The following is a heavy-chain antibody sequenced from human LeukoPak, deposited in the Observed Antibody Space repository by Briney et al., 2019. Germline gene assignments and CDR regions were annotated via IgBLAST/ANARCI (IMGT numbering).Heavy chain of an antibody. Sequence: GGSRRLSCAASGFTFSGYEMNWVRQAPGKGREWVSGISGGGGTTYYADSVKGRFTISRDNSKNTLYLQMNSLRAEDTAVYYCAKYGSYFYYRDYWGQGTLVTVSS. CDR2: ISGGGGTT. CDR1: GFTFSGYE. J-gene: IGHJ4*02. V-gene: IGHV3-23*01. CDR3: AKYGSYFYYRDY. D-gene: IGHD2-21*02.